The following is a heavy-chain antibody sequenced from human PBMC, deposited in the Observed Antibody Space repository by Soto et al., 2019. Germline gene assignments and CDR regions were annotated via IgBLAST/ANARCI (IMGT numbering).Heavy chain of an antibody. Sequence: VGSLRLSCAASGFTFSSYAMSWVRQAPGKGLEWVSAISGSGGSTYYADSVKGRFTISRDNSKNTLYLQMNSLRAEDTAVYYCAKFYCSGGSCYSYYFDYWGQGTLVTVSS. J-gene: IGHJ4*02. D-gene: IGHD2-15*01. CDR2: ISGSGGST. CDR3: AKFYCSGGSCYSYYFDY. CDR1: GFTFSSYA. V-gene: IGHV3-23*01.